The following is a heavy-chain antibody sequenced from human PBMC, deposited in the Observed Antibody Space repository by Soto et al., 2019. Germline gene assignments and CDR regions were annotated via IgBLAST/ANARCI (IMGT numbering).Heavy chain of an antibody. Sequence: EVQLLESGGGLVQPGGSLRLSCAASGFTFSSYAMSWVRQAPGKGLEWVSAISGSGDNTYYTDSAKGRFTISRDNSKNTLYLQMNSLRAEDTAVYYCAKRSLAGTYYLGTMDVWGQGTTVTVSS. J-gene: IGHJ6*02. CDR2: ISGSGDNT. V-gene: IGHV3-23*01. CDR3: AKRSLAGTYYLGTMDV. D-gene: IGHD3-10*01. CDR1: GFTFSSYA.